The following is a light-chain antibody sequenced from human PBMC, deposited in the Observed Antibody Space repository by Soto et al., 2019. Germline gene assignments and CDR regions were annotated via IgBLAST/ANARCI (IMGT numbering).Light chain of an antibody. CDR2: GAS. CDR3: QQYNNWPFT. V-gene: IGKV3-15*01. Sequence: EIVMTQSPATLSVSPGERATLSCRASQSVSSNLAWYQQKPGQAPRLVIYGASTRATGIPARFSGSGSGTEFTLTISSLRSEDFAVYYCQQYNNWPFTFGPGTKVDIK. CDR1: QSVSSN. J-gene: IGKJ3*01.